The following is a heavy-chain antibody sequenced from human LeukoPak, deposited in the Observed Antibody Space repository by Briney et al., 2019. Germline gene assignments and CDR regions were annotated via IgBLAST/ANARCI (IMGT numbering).Heavy chain of an antibody. D-gene: IGHD1-14*01. J-gene: IGHJ4*02. V-gene: IGHV3-30*18. CDR3: AEEGYNMGFDY. Sequence: PGGSLRLSCAASGFIFSNYGMNWVRQAPGKGLEWVAVISYDGSKKYYADSVKGRFTISRDNSKNTLYLQMNSLRAEDTAVYYFAEEGYNMGFDYWGQGTLVTVSS. CDR1: GFIFSNYG. CDR2: ISYDGSKK.